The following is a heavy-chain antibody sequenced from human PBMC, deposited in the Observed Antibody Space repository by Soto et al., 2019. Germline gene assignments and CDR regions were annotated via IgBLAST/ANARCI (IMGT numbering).Heavy chain of an antibody. D-gene: IGHD6-19*01. CDR2: ISSRSTDT. Sequence: QVQLVESGGGLVKPGGSLRLSCAASGFTFSDYYMTWIRQAPGKGLEWVSYISSRSTDTNYADSVKGRFTISRDNAKNSLYLQMNSLRAEDTAVYYCARGNYGWYLGDFDYWGQGTLVTVSS. V-gene: IGHV3-11*05. J-gene: IGHJ4*02. CDR1: GFTFSDYY. CDR3: ARGNYGWYLGDFDY.